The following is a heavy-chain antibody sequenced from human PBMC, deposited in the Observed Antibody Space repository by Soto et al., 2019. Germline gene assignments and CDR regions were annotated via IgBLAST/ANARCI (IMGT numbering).Heavy chain of an antibody. J-gene: IGHJ4*02. CDR2: ISAYNGNT. V-gene: IGHV1-18*04. Sequence: GASVKVSCKASGYTFTSYGISWVRQAPGQGLEWMGWISAYNGNTNYAQKLQGRVTMTTDTSTSTAYMELRSLRSDDTAVYYCARPTFEGFYYYDSSFDYWGPGTLVTVSS. D-gene: IGHD3-22*01. CDR3: ARPTFEGFYYYDSSFDY. CDR1: GYTFTSYG.